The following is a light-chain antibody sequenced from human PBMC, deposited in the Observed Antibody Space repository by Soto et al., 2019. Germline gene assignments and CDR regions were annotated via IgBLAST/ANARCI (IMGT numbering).Light chain of an antibody. J-gene: IGKJ1*01. CDR3: MQTLESRT. V-gene: IGKV2-28*01. Sequence: DIVMTQSPLSLTVTPGEPASISCGSSRSLLKANGYTYFHWFLQKPGQSPQLLIYLGYTRAPGVPDRFSGTGSGTDFTLKISRVEADDVGVYYCMQTLESRTVGQGAKLEIK. CDR2: LGY. CDR1: RSLLKANGYTY.